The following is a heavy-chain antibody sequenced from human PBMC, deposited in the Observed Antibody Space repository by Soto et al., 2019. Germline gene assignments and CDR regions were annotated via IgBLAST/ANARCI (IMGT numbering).Heavy chain of an antibody. Sequence: ASVKVSCKASGYTFTSYAMHWVRQAPGQGLEWMGRIIPILGIANYAQKFQGRVTITRDTSASTAYMELSSLRSEDTAVYYCARAVAVAADFDYWGQATLVTVSS. V-gene: IGHV1-3*01. CDR3: ARAVAVAADFDY. D-gene: IGHD6-19*01. CDR1: GYTFTSYA. J-gene: IGHJ4*02. CDR2: IIPILGIA.